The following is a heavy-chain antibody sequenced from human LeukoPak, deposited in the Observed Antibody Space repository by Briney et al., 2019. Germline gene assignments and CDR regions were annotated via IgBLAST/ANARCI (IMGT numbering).Heavy chain of an antibody. CDR3: ATGRGRLVAATLFDY. V-gene: IGHV3-7*01. D-gene: IGHD2-15*01. CDR1: GGSISSSSYY. CDR2: IKQDGSEK. Sequence: ETLSLTCTVSGGSISSSSYYWGWIRQPPGKGLEWVANIKQDGSEKYYVDSVKGRFTISRDNAKNSLYLQMNSLRAEDTAVYYCATGRGRLVAATLFDYWGQGTLVTVSS. J-gene: IGHJ4*02.